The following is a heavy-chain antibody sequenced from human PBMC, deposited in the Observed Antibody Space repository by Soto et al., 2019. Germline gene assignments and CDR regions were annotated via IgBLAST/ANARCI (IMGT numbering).Heavy chain of an antibody. CDR1: GFSLSTSGVG. J-gene: IGHJ4*02. Sequence: SGPTLVNPTQTLTLTCTFSGFSLSTSGVGVGWIRQPPGKALEWLALIYWDDDKRYSPSLKSRLTITKDTSKNQVVLTMTNMDPVDTATYYCAHRPSYCSGGSCYSGFDYWGPGTLVTVSS. D-gene: IGHD2-15*01. CDR2: IYWDDDK. CDR3: AHRPSYCSGGSCYSGFDY. V-gene: IGHV2-5*02.